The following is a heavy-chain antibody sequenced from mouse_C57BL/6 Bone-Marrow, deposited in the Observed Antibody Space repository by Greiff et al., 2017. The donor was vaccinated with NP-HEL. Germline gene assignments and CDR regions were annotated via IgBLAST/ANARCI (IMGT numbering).Heavy chain of an antibody. CDR1: GYAFSSSW. V-gene: IGHV1-82*01. D-gene: IGHD3-2*02. CDR3: ARLTVRQLRLRPYYFDY. CDR2: IYPGDGDT. Sequence: VQLQQSGPELVKPGASVKISCKASGYAFSSSWMNWVKQRPGKGLEWIGRIYPGDGDTNYNGKFKGKATLTADKSSSTAYMQLSSLTSEDSAVYFCARLTVRQLRLRPYYFDYGGQGTTLTVTS. J-gene: IGHJ2*01.